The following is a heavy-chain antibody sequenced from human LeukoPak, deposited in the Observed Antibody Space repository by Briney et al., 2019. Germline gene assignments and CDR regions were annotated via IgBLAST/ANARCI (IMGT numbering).Heavy chain of an antibody. V-gene: IGHV3-74*01. CDR2: IKTDGSST. CDR3: ARYGQLVRTYYYYYMDV. CDR1: GFTFSTYW. Sequence: PGGSLRLSCAASGFTFSTYWMHWVRQAPGKGLVWVSRIKTDGSSTTYADSVKGRFTISRDNAKNTLYLQMNSLRAEDTAVYYCARYGQLVRTYYYYYMDVWGKGTTVTVSS. D-gene: IGHD6-6*01. J-gene: IGHJ6*03.